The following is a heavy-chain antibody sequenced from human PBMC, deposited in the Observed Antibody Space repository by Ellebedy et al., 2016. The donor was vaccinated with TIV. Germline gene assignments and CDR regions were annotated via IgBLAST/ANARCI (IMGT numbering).Heavy chain of an antibody. CDR3: ARRLHYGDWYFDL. CDR2: IYYRGTT. D-gene: IGHD4-17*01. Sequence: MPSETLSLTCTVSGISIGRYFWNWIRQSPAKGLEWLGYIYYRGTTTYSPSLKSRVTMSVDTSKNQFSLRQTSATAADTAVYYCARRLHYGDWYFDLWGRGALVTVSS. J-gene: IGHJ2*01. V-gene: IGHV4-59*01. CDR1: GISIGRYF.